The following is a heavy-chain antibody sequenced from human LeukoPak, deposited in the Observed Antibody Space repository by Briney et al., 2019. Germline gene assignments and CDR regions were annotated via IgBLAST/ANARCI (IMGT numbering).Heavy chain of an antibody. V-gene: IGHV7-4-1*02. J-gene: IGHJ4*02. CDR3: ARGGDYYDSSGSFDY. D-gene: IGHD3-22*01. CDR1: GGTFSSYA. CDR2: INTNTGNP. Sequence: ASVKVSCKASGGTFSSYAMNWVRQAPGQGLEWMGWINTNTGNPTYAQGFTGRFVFSLDTSVSTAYLQISSLKAEDTAVYYCARGGDYYDSSGSFDYWGQGTLVTVSS.